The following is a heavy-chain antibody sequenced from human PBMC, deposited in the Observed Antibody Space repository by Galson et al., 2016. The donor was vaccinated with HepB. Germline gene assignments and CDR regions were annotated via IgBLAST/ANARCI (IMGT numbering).Heavy chain of an antibody. CDR1: GYLFNSYD. Sequence: SVKVSCKASGYLFNSYDINWMRQATGQGLEWMGWMKHRSGNTVYAQKFQGRVTMTRETSITTAYLELTSLSPEDTAVYFCARALSPPNDYGNPYYFDSWGQGTLVTVSS. V-gene: IGHV1-8*01. CDR3: ARALSPPNDYGNPYYFDS. J-gene: IGHJ4*02. CDR2: MKHRSGNT. D-gene: IGHD4-11*01.